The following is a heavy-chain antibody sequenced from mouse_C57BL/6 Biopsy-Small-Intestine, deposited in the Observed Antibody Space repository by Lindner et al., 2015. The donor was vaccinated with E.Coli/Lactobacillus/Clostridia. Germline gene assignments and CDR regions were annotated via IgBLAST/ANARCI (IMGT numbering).Heavy chain of an antibody. V-gene: IGHV1-20*01. CDR3: ARSAAEVDFSADY. Sequence: SVKVSCKASGYAFTTYSVSWVRQAPGQGLEWMGWISIYNGNTVYAHKFQGRVTMTMETSTSTVYMELRSLRSDDTAVYYCARSAAEVDFSADYWGQGTLVTVS. D-gene: IGHD6-1*01. CDR2: ISIYNGNT. CDR1: GYAFTTYS. J-gene: IGHJ3*01.